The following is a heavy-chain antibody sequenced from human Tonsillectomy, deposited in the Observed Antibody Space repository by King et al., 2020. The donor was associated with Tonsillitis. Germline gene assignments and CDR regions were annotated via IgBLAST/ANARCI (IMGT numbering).Heavy chain of an antibody. Sequence: VQLVESGAEVKKPGSSVKFSCKASGGTFNSYAISWVRQAPGQGLEWMGRIIPIFGLANYAQKFQGRVTITADKSTSTAYMEVSSLRSEDTAVYYCAREGSGIAAALDYWGQGTLVTVSS. D-gene: IGHD6-13*01. CDR2: IIPIFGLA. CDR1: GGTFNSYA. V-gene: IGHV1-69*09. J-gene: IGHJ4*02. CDR3: AREGSGIAAALDY.